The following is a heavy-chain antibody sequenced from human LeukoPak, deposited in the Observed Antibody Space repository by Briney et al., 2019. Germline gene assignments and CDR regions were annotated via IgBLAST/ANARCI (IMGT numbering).Heavy chain of an antibody. CDR1: GFTVSSYE. CDR2: ISSSGGTI. Sequence: PGGSLRLSCAAAGFTVSSYEMNWVRQAPGKGLEWGSYISSSGGTIYYADSVKGGFTISRDNAKNSVYLKMNRLRAEDTAFYYCARDTTGGYNYYYYYMDVWGKGTTVTVSS. CDR3: ARDTTGGYNYYYYYMDV. V-gene: IGHV3-48*03. J-gene: IGHJ6*03. D-gene: IGHD7-27*01.